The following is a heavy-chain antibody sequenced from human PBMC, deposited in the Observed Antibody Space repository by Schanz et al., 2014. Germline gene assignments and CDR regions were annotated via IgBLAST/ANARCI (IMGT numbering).Heavy chain of an antibody. J-gene: IGHJ4*02. V-gene: IGHV3-7*01. D-gene: IGHD5-12*01. CDR2: IKEDGSVK. CDR3: ARDFHGYGPHLDY. Sequence: VQLVDSGGGLVKPGGSLRLSCTASGFPFSDYFMAWIRQPPGRGLEWVANIKEDGSVKDYVDSVKGRFTISRDNAKNSLYLQMTSLRAEDTAVYYCARDFHGYGPHLDYWGQGSLVTVSS. CDR1: GFPFSDYF.